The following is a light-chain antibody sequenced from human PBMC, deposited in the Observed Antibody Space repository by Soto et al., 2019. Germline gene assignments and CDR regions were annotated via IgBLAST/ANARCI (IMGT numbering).Light chain of an antibody. CDR1: QSVSSY. CDR3: QQRSNWPIT. J-gene: IGKJ5*01. Sequence: EIVLTQSQATLSLFPGERATLSCRASQSVSSYLAWYQQKPGQAPRLLIYDASNRATGIPARFSGSGSGTDFTLTISSLEPEDFAVYYCQQRSNWPITFGQGTRLEI. V-gene: IGKV3-11*01. CDR2: DAS.